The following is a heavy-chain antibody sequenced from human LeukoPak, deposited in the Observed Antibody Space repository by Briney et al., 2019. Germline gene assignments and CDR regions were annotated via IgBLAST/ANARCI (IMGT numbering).Heavy chain of an antibody. D-gene: IGHD2-15*01. V-gene: IGHV3-74*01. CDR1: GFTFSTNW. CDR3: CAVVAALPR. Sequence: GGSLRLSCAASGFTFSTNWMHWVRQAPGKGPVWISRIDGDGSTTTYADSVKGRFTISRDNAKNALYLQMNSLRAEDTAVYYCCAVVAALPRWGQGALVTVSS. J-gene: IGHJ4*02. CDR2: IDGDGSTT.